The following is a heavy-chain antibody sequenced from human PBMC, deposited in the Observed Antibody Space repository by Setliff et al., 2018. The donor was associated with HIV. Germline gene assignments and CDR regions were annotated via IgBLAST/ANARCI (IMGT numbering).Heavy chain of an antibody. Sequence: GGSLRLSCAASGFTFSSFVMTWVRQAPGKGLEWVSTISSDHNTYYADSVKGRFTISRDKSKNTLYLQMNSLRAEDTAFYYCSKEKFTFTVVRGVIDSWGQGTLVTVSS. D-gene: IGHD3-10*01. V-gene: IGHV3-23*01. CDR1: GFTFSSFV. CDR2: ISSDHNT. CDR3: SKEKFTFTVVRGVIDS. J-gene: IGHJ4*02.